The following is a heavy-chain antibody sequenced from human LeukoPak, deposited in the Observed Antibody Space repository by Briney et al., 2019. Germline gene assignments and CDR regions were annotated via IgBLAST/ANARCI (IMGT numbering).Heavy chain of an antibody. CDR2: ISGSGGST. J-gene: IGHJ4*02. CDR3: AKDAILYYYDSSGTFDY. Sequence: GGSLRLSCAAFGFTFSSYAMSWVRQAPGKGLEWVSAISGSGGSTYYADSVKGRFTISRDNSKNTLYLQMNSLRAEDTAVYYCAKDAILYYYDSSGTFDYWGQGTLVTVSS. V-gene: IGHV3-23*01. D-gene: IGHD3-22*01. CDR1: GFTFSSYA.